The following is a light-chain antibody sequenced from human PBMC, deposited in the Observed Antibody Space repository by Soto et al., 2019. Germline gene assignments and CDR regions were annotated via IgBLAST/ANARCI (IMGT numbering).Light chain of an antibody. CDR2: TAF. V-gene: IGKV1-39*02. J-gene: IGKJ2*01. CDR1: QTIGSY. Sequence: DIQMTQSPSSLSASVGDRVTITCRASQTIGSYLNWYQHKPGKVPNLLIYTAFSLQSGIPSRFSGGGSGTDFSLTISTLQAEDFAAYYCQSSYNIPYTFGQGTKVEIK. CDR3: QSSYNIPYT.